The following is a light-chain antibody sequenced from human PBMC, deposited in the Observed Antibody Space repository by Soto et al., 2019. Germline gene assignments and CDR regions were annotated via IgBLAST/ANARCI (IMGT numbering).Light chain of an antibody. V-gene: IGKV3-11*01. CDR3: QQRCNWPPVFT. J-gene: IGKJ3*01. CDR2: DTA. Sequence: EIVLTQSPATLSLSPGERATLSCRARQTVSRHLAWYQQKPGQPPRLLIYDTANRATDIPARFSGSGAGTDFTLDISGLEIEDFAVYFCQQRCNWPPVFTFGPGTTVDI. CDR1: QTVSRH.